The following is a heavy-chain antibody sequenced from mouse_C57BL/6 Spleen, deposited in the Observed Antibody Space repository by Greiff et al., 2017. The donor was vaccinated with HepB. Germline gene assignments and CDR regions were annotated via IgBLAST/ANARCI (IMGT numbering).Heavy chain of an antibody. Sequence: VQLQESGAELARPGASVKLSCKASGYTFTSYGISWVKQRTGQGLEWIGEIYPRSGNTYYNEKFKGKATLTADKSSSTAYMELRSLTSEDSAVYFCERKYDYDKEYYYAMDYWGQGTSVTVSS. V-gene: IGHV1-81*01. D-gene: IGHD2-4*01. CDR3: ERKYDYDKEYYYAMDY. CDR1: GYTFTSYG. J-gene: IGHJ4*01. CDR2: IYPRSGNT.